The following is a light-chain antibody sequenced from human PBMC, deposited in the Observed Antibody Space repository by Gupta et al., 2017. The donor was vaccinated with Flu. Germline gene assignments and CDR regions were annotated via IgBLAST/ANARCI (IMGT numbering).Light chain of an antibody. Sequence: SYELTQPPSVSVSPGQTARITCSGDALPKQYAYWYQQKPGQAPVLVIYKDSERPSGIPERFSGSSSGTTVTLTGSGVQAEDEADYYCQSADSSGTHRVFGGGTKLTVL. CDR3: QSADSSGTHRV. J-gene: IGLJ3*02. CDR2: KDS. V-gene: IGLV3-25*02. CDR1: ALPKQY.